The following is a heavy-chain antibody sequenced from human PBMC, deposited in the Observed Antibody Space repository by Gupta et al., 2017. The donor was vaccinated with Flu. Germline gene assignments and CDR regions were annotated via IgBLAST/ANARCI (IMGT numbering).Heavy chain of an antibody. Sequence: RLVQLGPAVKKPGSSVKVSCTASGGSFSSGFSWVRQAPGQGLEWVGGVIPVFGTTKYAQTFQGRVIISADRSTNTIYMEMRGLRSEDTAVYYCATVPGDFSNWFHTWGQGALVTVSP. CDR3: ATVPGDFSNWFHT. CDR1: GGSFSSG. D-gene: IGHD4-17*01. CDR2: VIPVFGTT. V-gene: IGHV1-69*06. J-gene: IGHJ5*02.